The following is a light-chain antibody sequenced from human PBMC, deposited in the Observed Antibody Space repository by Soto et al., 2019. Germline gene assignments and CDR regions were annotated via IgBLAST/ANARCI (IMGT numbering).Light chain of an antibody. J-gene: IGKJ4*01. CDR1: QSVLYSSSNKNY. V-gene: IGKV4-1*01. CDR2: WAS. CDR3: QQYYSIPLT. Sequence: DVVMTQSPDSLAVSLGERATINCKSSQSVLYSSSNKNYLAWYQQKPGQPPKLLIYWASTRESGVPGRFSGSGSGTDFTLTIVSLQAEDVAVYYCQQYYSIPLTFGGGTKVEIK.